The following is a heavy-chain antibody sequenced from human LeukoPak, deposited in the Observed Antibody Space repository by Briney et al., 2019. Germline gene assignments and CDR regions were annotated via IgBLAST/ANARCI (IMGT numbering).Heavy chain of an antibody. V-gene: IGHV3-64D*06. D-gene: IGHD6-13*01. J-gene: IGHJ4*02. CDR1: GFTFSSYA. CDR3: VKGLPGYGGHLDY. Sequence: GGSLRLSCSASGFTFSSYAMLWLRQAPGKGLEYVSLISSNGGSTYYADSVKGRFTISRDNSKNTLYLEMSSLRVEDTAVYYCVKGLPGYGGHLDYWGQGTLVTVSS. CDR2: ISSNGGST.